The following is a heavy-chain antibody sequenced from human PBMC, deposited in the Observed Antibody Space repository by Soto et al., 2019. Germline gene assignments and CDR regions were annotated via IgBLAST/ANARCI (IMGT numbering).Heavy chain of an antibody. CDR2: IFYSGST. CDR3: ARLWTYYYMDV. CDR1: GGSISSGNFY. V-gene: IGHV4-39*01. J-gene: IGHJ6*03. Sequence: SETLSLTCTVSGGSISSGNFYWGWIRQPPGKGLEWIGTIFYSGSTYYNPSLKSRVTISLDTSKNQFSLKLSSVTAADTAVYYCARLWTYYYMDVWGKGTTVTVSS. D-gene: IGHD3-3*01.